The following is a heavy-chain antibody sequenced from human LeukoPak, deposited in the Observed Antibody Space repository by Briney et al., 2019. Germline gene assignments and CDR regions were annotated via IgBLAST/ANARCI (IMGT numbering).Heavy chain of an antibody. V-gene: IGHV4-38-2*02. Sequence: SETLSLTCTVFDYSISSGYYWGWIRQPPGKGLEWIGSIYHSGSTYYNPSLKSRVTVSLDTSKNQFSLKLSSVTAADTAVYYCARVPHMDFGELSLLRFDPWGQGTLVAVSS. CDR1: DYSISSGYY. D-gene: IGHD3-10*01. CDR3: ARVPHMDFGELSLLRFDP. J-gene: IGHJ5*02. CDR2: IYHSGST.